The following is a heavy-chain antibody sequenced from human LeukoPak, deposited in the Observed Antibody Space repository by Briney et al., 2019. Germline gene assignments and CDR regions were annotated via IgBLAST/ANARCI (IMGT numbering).Heavy chain of an antibody. CDR1: GGSFSGYY. CDR2: INHSGST. Sequence: SETLSLTCGVYGGSFSGYYWSWIRQPPGKGLEWIGEINHSGSTNYNPSLKSRVTISVDTSKNQFSLKLSSVTAADTAVYYCATYYYDSSGYHDYWGQGTLVTVSS. J-gene: IGHJ4*02. V-gene: IGHV4-34*01. CDR3: ATYYYDSSGYHDY. D-gene: IGHD3-22*01.